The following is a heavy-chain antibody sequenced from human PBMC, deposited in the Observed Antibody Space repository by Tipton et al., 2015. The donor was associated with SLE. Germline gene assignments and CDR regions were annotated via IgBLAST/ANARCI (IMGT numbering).Heavy chain of an antibody. CDR3: ARDGAAAGIDAFDI. Sequence: SLRLSCAASGFTFSSYAMHWVRQAPGKGLEWVAVISYDGSNKYYADSVKGRFTISRDNSKNTLYLRMNSLRAEDTAVYYCARDGAAAGIDAFDIWGQGTMVTVSS. V-gene: IGHV3-30*04. CDR2: ISYDGSNK. CDR1: GFTFSSYA. J-gene: IGHJ3*02. D-gene: IGHD6-13*01.